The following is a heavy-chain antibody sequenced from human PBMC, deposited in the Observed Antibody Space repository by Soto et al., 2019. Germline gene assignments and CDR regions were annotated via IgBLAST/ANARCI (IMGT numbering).Heavy chain of an antibody. CDR2: IIPILGIA. Sequence: ASVKVSCKASGGTFSSYTISWVRQAPGQGLEWMGRIIPILGIANYAQKFQGRVTITADKSTGTAYMELSSLRSEDTAVYYCARGYGSGRNDDAFDIWGQGTMVTVSS. D-gene: IGHD3-10*01. CDR3: ARGYGSGRNDDAFDI. V-gene: IGHV1-69*02. CDR1: GGTFSSYT. J-gene: IGHJ3*02.